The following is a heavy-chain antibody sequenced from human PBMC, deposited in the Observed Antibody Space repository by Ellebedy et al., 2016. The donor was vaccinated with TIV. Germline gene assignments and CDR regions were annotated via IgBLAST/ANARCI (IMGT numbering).Heavy chain of an antibody. J-gene: IGHJ4*02. CDR3: ARGVKTWQLVPAPKTGSYFDY. V-gene: IGHV3-21*06. Sequence: GESLKISXVGSGFIFSDYAMTWVRQTPEKGLEWVSAISGSNNYIYYADSVKGRFTISRDNAKNSLYLEMNSLRTEDTAIYYCARGVKTWQLVPAPKTGSYFDYWGQGALVSVSS. D-gene: IGHD2-2*01. CDR1: GFIFSDYA. CDR2: ISGSNNYI.